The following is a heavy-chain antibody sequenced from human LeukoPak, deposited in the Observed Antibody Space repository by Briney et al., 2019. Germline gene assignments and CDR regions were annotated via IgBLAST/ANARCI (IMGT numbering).Heavy chain of an antibody. CDR3: MTDNMIRAY. D-gene: IGHD3-22*01. J-gene: IGHJ4*02. Sequence: PGGSLRLSCAASGFTFSDHYMDWVRQAPERGLEWIGRIRNKAKSYTTEYAASVKGRFTVSRDDSKNTLYLQMNSLKTEDTAVYYCMTDNMIRAYWGQGTLVIVSS. CDR2: IRNKAKSYTT. V-gene: IGHV3-72*01. CDR1: GFTFSDHY.